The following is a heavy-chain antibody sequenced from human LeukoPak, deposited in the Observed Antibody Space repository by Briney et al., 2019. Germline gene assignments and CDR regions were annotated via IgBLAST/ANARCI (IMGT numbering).Heavy chain of an antibody. V-gene: IGHV1-69-2*01. CDR1: GYTFTDYY. Sequence: ASVKLSCKVSGYTFTDYYMHWVPQAPGKGLEWMGLVYPEDGETIYAEKFQGRVTITADTSTDTAYMELSSLRSEDTAVYYCATGRYQLLIEDYWGQGTLVTVSS. J-gene: IGHJ4*02. CDR3: ATGRYQLLIEDY. CDR2: VYPEDGET. D-gene: IGHD2-2*01.